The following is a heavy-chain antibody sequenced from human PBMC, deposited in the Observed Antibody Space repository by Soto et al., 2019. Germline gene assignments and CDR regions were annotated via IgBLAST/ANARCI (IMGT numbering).Heavy chain of an antibody. V-gene: IGHV3-15*07. J-gene: IGHJ4*02. CDR2: IKSKTDGGTP. Sequence: VQLVESGGGLVKPGGSLTLSCAASGFAFTNAWMNWVRQAPGKGLEWVGLIKSKTDGGTPDYAAPVKGRITISRDDSKNMVFLQMNSLKSEDTAVYYCTTTASYWGQGTLVSVSS. CDR3: TTTASY. CDR1: GFAFTNAW.